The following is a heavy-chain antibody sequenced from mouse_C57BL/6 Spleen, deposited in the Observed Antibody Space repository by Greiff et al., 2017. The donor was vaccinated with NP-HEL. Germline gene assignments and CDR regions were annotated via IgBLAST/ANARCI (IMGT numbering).Heavy chain of an antibody. D-gene: IGHD1-2*01. CDR1: GYTFTSYW. J-gene: IGHJ4*01. CDR3: AIGGTAFAMDY. Sequence: VQLQQSGAELVMPGASVKLSCKASGYTFTSYWMHWVKQRPGQGLEWIGEIDPSDSYTNYNQKFKGKSTLTVDKSSSTAYMQLSSLTSEDSAVYFRAIGGTAFAMDYRGQGTSVPVSS. CDR2: IDPSDSYT. V-gene: IGHV1-69*01.